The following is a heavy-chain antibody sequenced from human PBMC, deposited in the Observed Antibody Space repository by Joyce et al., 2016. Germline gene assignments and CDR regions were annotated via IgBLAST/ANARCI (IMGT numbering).Heavy chain of an antibody. J-gene: IGHJ4*02. V-gene: IGHV3-48*04. CDR3: AVRAGTYSFDC. D-gene: IGHD1-1*01. CDR2: INSGSSSI. CDR1: GLTFSDYS. Sequence: EVQLVESGGGLVQPGGSLILSCVASGLTFSDYSMNWVRQAPGKGLEWVSYINSGSSSIYYADSVKGRFTISRDNAKNSLYLQMNSLGAEDTAVYYFAVRAGTYSFDCWGKGTLVTVSS.